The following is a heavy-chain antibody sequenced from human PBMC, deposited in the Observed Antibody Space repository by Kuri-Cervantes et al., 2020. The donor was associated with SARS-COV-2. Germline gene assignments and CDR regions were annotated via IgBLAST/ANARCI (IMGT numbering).Heavy chain of an antibody. D-gene: IGHD3-3*01. CDR3: AREYYDFWSGYHYGMDV. J-gene: IGHJ6*02. CDR2: INSDGSST. CDR1: GFTFSSYS. Sequence: GESLKISCAASGFTFSSYSMNWVRQAPGKGLVWVSRINSDGSSTSYADSVKGRFTISRDNAKNTLYLQMNSLRAEDTAVYYCAREYYDFWSGYHYGMDVWGQGTTVTVSS. V-gene: IGHV3-74*01.